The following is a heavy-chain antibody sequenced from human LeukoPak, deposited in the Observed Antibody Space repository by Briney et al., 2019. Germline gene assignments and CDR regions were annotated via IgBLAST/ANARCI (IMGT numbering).Heavy chain of an antibody. CDR2: VYYTGAS. V-gene: IGHV4-39*07. D-gene: IGHD6-19*01. J-gene: IGHJ4*02. CDR1: GGSISSSSYY. Sequence: PSETLSLTCTVSGGSISSSSYYWGWIRQPPGKGLEWIGSVYYTGASYYNPSLKSRVTISIDTSKNHFSLNLTSVTAADTAVYYCARDRDPYSSGWYSAFDYWGQGTLVTVSS. CDR3: ARDRDPYSSGWYSAFDY.